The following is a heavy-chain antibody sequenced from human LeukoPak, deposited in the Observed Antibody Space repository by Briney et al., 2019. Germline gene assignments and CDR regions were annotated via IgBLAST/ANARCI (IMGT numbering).Heavy chain of an antibody. CDR2: ISSSGSTI. CDR3: ARALIGYYFDY. CDR1: GFTFGDYV. D-gene: IGHD2-8*01. Sequence: GGSLRLSCTASGFTFGDYVMNWVRQAPGKGLEWVSYISSSGSTIYYADSVKGRFTISRDNSKNSLYLQMNSLRAEDTAVYYCARALIGYYFDYWGQGTLVTVSS. J-gene: IGHJ4*02. V-gene: IGHV3-48*03.